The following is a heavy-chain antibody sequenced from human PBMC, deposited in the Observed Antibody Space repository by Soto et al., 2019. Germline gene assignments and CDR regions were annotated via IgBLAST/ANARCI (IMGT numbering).Heavy chain of an antibody. V-gene: IGHV2-5*02. CDR1: GFSISTSEVG. J-gene: IGHJ4*02. CDR3: AHRFDWYYFDY. CDR2: IYWDDDK. D-gene: IGHD3-9*01. Sequence: QITLKESGPTLVKPTQTLTLTCTFSGFSISTSEVGVGWIRQPPGKALEWLALIYWDDDKRYTPSLKSRLTVTKDTSKNQVVLTMTNMDPLDTARYYCAHRFDWYYFDYWGQGTLVSVSS.